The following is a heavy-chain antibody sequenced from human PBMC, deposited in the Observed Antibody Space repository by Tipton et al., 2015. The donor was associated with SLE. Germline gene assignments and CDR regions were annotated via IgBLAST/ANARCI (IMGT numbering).Heavy chain of an antibody. CDR2: IYASGST. CDR3: ARGTAKYGSGTSSWNFDL. V-gene: IGHV4-61*02. J-gene: IGHJ2*01. Sequence: TLSLTCTVSGGSITNDNHYWSWIRQPAGKGPEWIGRIYASGSTNYNPSLKSRVTISVDTSNNQFSLKLSSVTAADTAVYYCARGTAKYGSGTSSWNFDLWGRGTLVTVSS. CDR1: GGSITNDNHY. D-gene: IGHD3-10*01.